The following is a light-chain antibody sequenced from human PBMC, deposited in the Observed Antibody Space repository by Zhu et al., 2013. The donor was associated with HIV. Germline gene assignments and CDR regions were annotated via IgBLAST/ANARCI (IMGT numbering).Light chain of an antibody. V-gene: IGKV1-33*01. CDR1: QDISNF. CDR3: QQYHNWPPFT. CDR2: DAS. Sequence: DIQMTQSPSSLSASEGDRVTITCQARQDISNFLNWYHQKPGKAPKLLIYDASNLQMGVPSRFSGSGSGTEFTLTISSLQPEDFVIYYCQQYHNWPPFTFGPGDQSGYET. J-gene: IGKJ3*01.